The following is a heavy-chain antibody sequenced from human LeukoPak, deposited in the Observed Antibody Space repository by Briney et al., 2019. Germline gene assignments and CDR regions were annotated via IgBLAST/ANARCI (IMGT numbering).Heavy chain of an antibody. J-gene: IGHJ4*02. CDR3: AKASIYFGSGSRPLDY. D-gene: IGHD3-10*01. CDR1: GFTFSSYG. V-gene: IGHV3-30*18. CDR2: MSYDGSTK. Sequence: GWSLRLSCAASGFTFSSYGMHWVRQAPGKGLEWVALMSYDGSTKYFADSVKGRFTISRDSSKNTLFLHMHSLRAYDRAVDYCAKASIYFGSGSRPLDYWGQGTLVTVSS.